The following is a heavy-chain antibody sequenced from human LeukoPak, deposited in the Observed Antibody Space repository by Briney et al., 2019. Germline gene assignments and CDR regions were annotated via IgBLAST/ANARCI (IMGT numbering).Heavy chain of an antibody. D-gene: IGHD2-2*01. CDR3: ARDVRIVVVPAALGFSGVVSYYMDV. J-gene: IGHJ6*03. Sequence: SETLSLTCAVSGGSISSSNWWSWVRQPPGKGLEWIGEIYHSGSTNYNPSLKSRVTISVDKSKNQFSLKLSSVTAADTAVYYCARDVRIVVVPAALGFSGVVSYYMDVWGKGTTVTVSS. CDR2: IYHSGST. V-gene: IGHV4-4*02. CDR1: GGSISSSNW.